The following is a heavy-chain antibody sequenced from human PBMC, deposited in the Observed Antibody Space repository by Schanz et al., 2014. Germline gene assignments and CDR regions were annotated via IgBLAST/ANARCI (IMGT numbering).Heavy chain of an antibody. CDR2: ISAYNGHT. J-gene: IGHJ6*02. CDR3: ARAKRFGDMDV. D-gene: IGHD3-10*01. V-gene: IGHV1-18*01. CDR1: GYTFTNYG. Sequence: QVQLVQSGAEVKKPGASVGVSCKASGYTFTNYGVTWVRQAPGQGLEWMGWISAYNGHTDYAQKLQGRVTLTTDTSTSTAYMELRNLRSDDTAVYYCARAKRFGDMDVWGQGTTVTVSS.